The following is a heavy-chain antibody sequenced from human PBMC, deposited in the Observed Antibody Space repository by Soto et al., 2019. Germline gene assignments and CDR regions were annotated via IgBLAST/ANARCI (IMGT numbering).Heavy chain of an antibody. CDR3: ARVRLGQQLVPFDY. CDR1: GGTFSSYA. D-gene: IGHD6-13*01. Sequence: GASVKVSCKASGGTFSSYAISWVRQAPGQGLEWMGGIIPIFGTANYAQKFQGRVTITADESTSTAYMELSSLRSEDTAVYYCARVRLGQQLVPFDYWGQGTLVTVSS. CDR2: IIPIFGTA. J-gene: IGHJ4*02. V-gene: IGHV1-69*13.